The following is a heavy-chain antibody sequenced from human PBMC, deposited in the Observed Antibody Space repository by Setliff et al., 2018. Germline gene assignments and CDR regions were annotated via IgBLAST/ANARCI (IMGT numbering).Heavy chain of an antibody. J-gene: IGHJ4*02. V-gene: IGHV3-23*01. CDR2: ISWNSDTT. Sequence: PGGSLRLSCAASGFTFSSYAMSWVRQAPGKGLEWVSGISWNSDTTYYADSVKGRFTISRDNSKNTLYLQMNSLRAEDTAVYYCCSGSYLFVYWGQGSLVTVSS. CDR3: CSGSYLFVY. CDR1: GFTFSSYA. D-gene: IGHD1-26*01.